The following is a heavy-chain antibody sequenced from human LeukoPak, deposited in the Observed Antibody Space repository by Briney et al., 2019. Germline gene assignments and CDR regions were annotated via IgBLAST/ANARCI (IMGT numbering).Heavy chain of an antibody. CDR1: GGSISSGNYY. Sequence: KTSETLSLTCTVSGGSISSGNYYWSWVRQPPGKGLEWIGYIYYSGSTYYNPSLKSRVTMSVDTSKNQFSLRLSSVTAADTAVYYCARSSLYSSNWYFDYWGQGTLVTVSS. CDR3: ARSSLYSSNWYFDY. D-gene: IGHD6-13*01. V-gene: IGHV4-30-4*08. J-gene: IGHJ4*02. CDR2: IYYSGST.